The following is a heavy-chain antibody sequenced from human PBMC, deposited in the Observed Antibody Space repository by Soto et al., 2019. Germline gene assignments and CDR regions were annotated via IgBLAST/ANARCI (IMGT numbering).Heavy chain of an antibody. V-gene: IGHV4-30-2*01. Sequence: QLQLQESGSGLVKPSQTLSLTCAVSGGSISSGGYSWSWIRQPPGKGLGWIGYIYHSGSTYYNPSLKSRVTISVDRSKNQFSLKLSSVTAADTAVYYCASQSPSYPFDYWGQGTLVTVSS. D-gene: IGHD6-6*01. CDR1: GGSISSGGYS. J-gene: IGHJ4*02. CDR2: IYHSGST. CDR3: ASQSPSYPFDY.